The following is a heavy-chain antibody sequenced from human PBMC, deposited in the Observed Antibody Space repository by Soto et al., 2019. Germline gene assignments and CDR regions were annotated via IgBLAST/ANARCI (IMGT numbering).Heavy chain of an antibody. V-gene: IGHV1-8*01. Sequence: ASVKVSCKASGYTFTSYDINWVRQATGQGLEWMGWMNPNSGNTGYAQKFQGRVTMTRNTSISTAYMELSSLRSEDTAVYYCARGTSRGSGWYAYYYYGVDVWGQGTTVTVSS. CDR2: MNPNSGNT. CDR1: GYTFTSYD. J-gene: IGHJ6*02. CDR3: ARGTSRGSGWYAYYYYGVDV. D-gene: IGHD6-19*01.